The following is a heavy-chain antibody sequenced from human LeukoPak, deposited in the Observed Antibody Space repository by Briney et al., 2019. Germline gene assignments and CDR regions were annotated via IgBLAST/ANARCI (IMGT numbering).Heavy chain of an antibody. CDR1: GYTLTELS. Sequence: ASVKVSFKVSGYTLTELSMHCVRQAPGKGLEWMGGFDPEDGETIYAQKFQGRVTMTEDTSTDTAYMELSSLRSEDTAVYYCATDHRPDSGSQHYYYYYGMDVWGQGTTVTVSS. V-gene: IGHV1-24*01. CDR3: ATDHRPDSGSQHYYYYYGMDV. CDR2: FDPEDGET. D-gene: IGHD5-12*01. J-gene: IGHJ6*02.